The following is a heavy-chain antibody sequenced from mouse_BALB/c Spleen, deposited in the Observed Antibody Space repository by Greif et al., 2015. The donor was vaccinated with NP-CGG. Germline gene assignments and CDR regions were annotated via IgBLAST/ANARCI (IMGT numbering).Heavy chain of an antibody. CDR3: ARRGRNYLYATDY. J-gene: IGHJ4*01. V-gene: IGHV1-9*01. CDR1: GYTFSSYW. CDR2: ILPGSGST. D-gene: IGHD5-5*01. Sequence: QVQLQQSGAELMKPGASVKISCKATGYTFSSYWIEWVKQRPGHGLEWIGEILPGSGSTNYNEKFKGKATFTADTSSNTAYMQLSSLTSEDSAVYYCARRGRNYLYATDYWGQGTSVTVSS.